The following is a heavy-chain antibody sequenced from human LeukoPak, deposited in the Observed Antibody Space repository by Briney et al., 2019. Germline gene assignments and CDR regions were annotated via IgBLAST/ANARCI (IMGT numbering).Heavy chain of an antibody. CDR3: ARAEKAVTGPLDY. D-gene: IGHD6-19*01. J-gene: IGHJ4*02. V-gene: IGHV4-59*01. Sequence: PSETLSLTCTVSGDSIINYYWSWIRQSPGKKLEWIGYMYNRGSTIYNPSLKSRVTISTDTSKNEFSRRLTSVTAADTAVYYCARAEKAVTGPLDYWGQGTLITVSS. CDR1: GDSIINYY. CDR2: MYNRGST.